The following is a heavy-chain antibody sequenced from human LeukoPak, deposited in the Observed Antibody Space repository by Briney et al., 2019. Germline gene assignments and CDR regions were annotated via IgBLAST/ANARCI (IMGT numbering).Heavy chain of an antibody. Sequence: SETLSLTCTVSGGPISSYYWSWIRQPPGKGLEWIGYIYYSGSTSYNPSLKSRVTISVDTSKNQFSLKLSSVTAADTAVYYCARDSSRGTDFDYWGQGTLVTVSS. D-gene: IGHD6-13*01. J-gene: IGHJ4*02. CDR3: ARDSSRGTDFDY. CDR1: GGPISSYY. V-gene: IGHV4-59*01. CDR2: IYYSGST.